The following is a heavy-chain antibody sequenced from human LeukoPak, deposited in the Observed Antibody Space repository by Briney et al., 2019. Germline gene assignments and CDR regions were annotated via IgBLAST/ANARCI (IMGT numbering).Heavy chain of an antibody. Sequence: SETMSLTCTVSGVSISSSYSYWGWIRQPPGMGLEWIGSIYYTGNTYYNASLKSQVSISIDTSKNQFSLRLTSVTAADTAVYYCARQTGSGLFILPGGQGTLVTVSS. CDR2: IYYTGNT. D-gene: IGHD3/OR15-3a*01. CDR1: GVSISSSYSY. CDR3: ARQTGSGLFILP. V-gene: IGHV4-39*01. J-gene: IGHJ4*02.